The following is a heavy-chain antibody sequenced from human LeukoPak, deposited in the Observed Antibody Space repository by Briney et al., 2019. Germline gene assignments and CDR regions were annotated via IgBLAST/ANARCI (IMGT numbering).Heavy chain of an antibody. Sequence: LSGGSLRLSCAASGFTFINYWMHWVRQAPGKGLEWVPPIWDNSRITYHADSVKGRFTISRDNAKRSLYLQMNSLRDGETEVDYCVRDASFEFGCWGQGILVTVSS. D-gene: IGHD2/OR15-2a*01. J-gene: IGHJ4*02. V-gene: IGHV3-48*02. CDR3: VRDASFEFGC. CDR2: IWDNSRIT. CDR1: GFTFINYW.